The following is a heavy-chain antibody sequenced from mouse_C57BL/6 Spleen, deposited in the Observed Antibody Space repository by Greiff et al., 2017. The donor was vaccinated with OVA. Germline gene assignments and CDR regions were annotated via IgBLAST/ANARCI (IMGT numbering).Heavy chain of an antibody. Sequence: QVHVKQSGPELVKPGASVKISCKASGYAFSSSWMNWVKQRPGKGLEWIGRIYPGDGDTKSNGKFKGKATLTADKSSSTAYMQLSSLTSEDSAVYFCASRDSNYVGDYWGQGTSVTVSS. CDR1: GYAFSSSW. CDR3: ASRDSNYVGDY. J-gene: IGHJ4*01. CDR2: IYPGDGDT. V-gene: IGHV1-82*01. D-gene: IGHD2-5*01.